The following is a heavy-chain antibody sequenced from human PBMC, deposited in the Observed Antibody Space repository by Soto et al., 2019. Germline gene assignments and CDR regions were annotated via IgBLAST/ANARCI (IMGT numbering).Heavy chain of an antibody. CDR2: INPSGGST. V-gene: IGHV1-46*01. CDR3: ARDMARPVYSSGWYATGFDY. Sequence: QVQLVQSGAEVKKPGASVKVSCKASGYTFTSYYMHWVRQAPGQGLEWMGIINPSGGSTRYAQKFQGRVKMTRGTSTSTVYMELSSLGSEDTAVYYCARDMARPVYSSGWYATGFDYWGQGNLVTVS. J-gene: IGHJ4*02. D-gene: IGHD6-19*01. CDR1: GYTFTSYY.